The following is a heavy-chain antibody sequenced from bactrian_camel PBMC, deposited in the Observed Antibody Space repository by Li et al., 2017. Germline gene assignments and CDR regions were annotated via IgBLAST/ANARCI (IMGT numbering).Heavy chain of an antibody. CDR3: VGQSTWYSFDY. V-gene: IGHV3S40*01. D-gene: IGHD2*01. Sequence: VQLVESGGGLVQPGGSLRLSCAASGFTFSNVDLTWVRQAPGKGLEWVSSLSGGGVTYYADSVKDRFACSRANARNTVHLELNRPKSEDTALYYCVGQSTWYSFDYWGQGTQVTVS. J-gene: IGHJ6*01. CDR2: LSGGGVT. CDR1: GFTFSNVD.